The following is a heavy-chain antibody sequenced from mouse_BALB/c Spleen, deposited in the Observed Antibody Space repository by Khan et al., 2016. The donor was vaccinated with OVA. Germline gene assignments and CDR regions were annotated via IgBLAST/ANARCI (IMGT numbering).Heavy chain of an antibody. CDR2: IWGDGST. Sequence: QVQLKESGPGLVAPSQSLSITCTISGFSLTSYGVHWVRQPPGKGLEWLVVIWGDGSTAYNSALNSRLSISKDNSKSHAFLKMNSLQTDDTAMYYCARHPNCHYAIMDCWGEGTSVTVAA. CDR1: GFSLTSYG. D-gene: IGHD1-2*01. CDR3: ARHPNCHYAIMDC. V-gene: IGHV2-6-1*01. J-gene: IGHJ4*01.